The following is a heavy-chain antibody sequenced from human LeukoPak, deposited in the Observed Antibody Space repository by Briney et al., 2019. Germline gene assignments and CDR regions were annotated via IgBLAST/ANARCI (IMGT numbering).Heavy chain of an antibody. J-gene: IGHJ6*02. D-gene: IGHD2-2*01. CDR3: ARSSSTYDSMDV. CDR1: GFTFSSYA. CDR2: ISYDGSNK. Sequence: TGGSLRLSCAASGFTFSSYAMHWVRQAPGKGLEWVAVISYDGSNKYYADSVKGRFTISRDNSKNTLYLQMNSLRAEDTAVYYCARSSSTYDSMDVWGQGTTVTVSS. V-gene: IGHV3-30-3*01.